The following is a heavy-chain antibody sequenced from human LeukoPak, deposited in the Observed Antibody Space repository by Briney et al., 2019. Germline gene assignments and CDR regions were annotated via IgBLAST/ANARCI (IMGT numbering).Heavy chain of an antibody. D-gene: IGHD1-26*01. Sequence: GGSLRLSCAASGFTFSSYNMRWVRQAPGKGLEWVSYISSSSSTTYYGDSVKGRFTISRDNAKNSLYLQMNSLRGEDTAVYYCARDRSGTSYYYDSMDVWGQGTTVIVSS. V-gene: IGHV3-48*04. J-gene: IGHJ6*02. CDR2: ISSSSSTT. CDR1: GFTFSSYN. CDR3: ARDRSGTSYYYDSMDV.